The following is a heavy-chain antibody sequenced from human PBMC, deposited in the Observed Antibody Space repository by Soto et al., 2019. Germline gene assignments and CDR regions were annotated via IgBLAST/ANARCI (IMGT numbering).Heavy chain of an antibody. Sequence: GGSLRLSCAASGFTFSSYGMHWVRQAPGKGLEWVAVISYDGSNKYYADSVKGRFTISGDNSKNTLYLQMNSLRAEDTAVYYCARMGTDYSYWFDYWGQGTLVTVSS. CDR1: GFTFSSYG. CDR2: ISYDGSNK. CDR3: ARMGTDYSYWFDY. V-gene: IGHV3-30*03. J-gene: IGHJ4*02. D-gene: IGHD3-9*01.